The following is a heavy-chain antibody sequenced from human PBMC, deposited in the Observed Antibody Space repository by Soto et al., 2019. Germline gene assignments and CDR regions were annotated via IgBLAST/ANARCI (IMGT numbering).Heavy chain of an antibody. J-gene: IGHJ6*02. V-gene: IGHV1-69*13. CDR1: GGTFSSYA. D-gene: IGHD4-17*01. Sequence: SVKVSCKASGGTFSSYAIIWVRQAPGQGLEWMGGIIPIFGTANYAQKFQGRVTITADESTSTAHMELSSLRSEDTAVYYCAVAGGDYRPYYYYGMDVWGQGTTVTVSS. CDR2: IIPIFGTA. CDR3: AVAGGDYRPYYYYGMDV.